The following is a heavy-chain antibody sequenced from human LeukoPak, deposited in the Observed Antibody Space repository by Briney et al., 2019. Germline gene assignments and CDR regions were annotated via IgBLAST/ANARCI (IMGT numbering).Heavy chain of an antibody. D-gene: IGHD3-22*01. CDR2: IHAIGST. Sequence: SETLSLTCTLPGGPMSDSYWYWGRHSAATGMGWIGRIHAIGSTNYNPSLKSRVIISLDTSTNQFSLSLSAVTAADTATYYCARILDRDAWGQGTLVTVSP. J-gene: IGHJ3*01. CDR1: GGPMSDSY. V-gene: IGHV4-4*07. CDR3: ARILDRDA.